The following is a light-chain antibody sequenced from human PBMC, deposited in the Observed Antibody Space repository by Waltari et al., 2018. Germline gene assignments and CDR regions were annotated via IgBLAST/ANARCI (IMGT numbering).Light chain of an antibody. CDR2: EDS. Sequence: SALTQPASVSGSPGQSITISCTGTSSDVGSYNLVSWYQQHPGKAPKLMIYEDSKRPSGVSNRFSGSKSGNTASLTISGLQAEDEANYYCCSYAGSSIWVFGGGTELTVL. J-gene: IGLJ3*02. CDR1: SSDVGSYNL. CDR3: CSYAGSSIWV. V-gene: IGLV2-23*01.